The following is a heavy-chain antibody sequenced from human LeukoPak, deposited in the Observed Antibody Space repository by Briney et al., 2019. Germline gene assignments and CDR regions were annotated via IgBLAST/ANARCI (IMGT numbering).Heavy chain of an antibody. CDR1: GGTFSSYA. CDR3: ARAERGILTKNAFDI. V-gene: IGHV1-69*13. J-gene: IGHJ3*02. D-gene: IGHD3-9*01. Sequence: SVKVSCKASGGTFSSYAISWVRQAPGQGLEWMGGIIPIFGTANYAQELQGRVTLTADESTSTAYMELSSLRSEDTAVYYCARAERGILTKNAFDIWGQGTMVSVSS. CDR2: IIPIFGTA.